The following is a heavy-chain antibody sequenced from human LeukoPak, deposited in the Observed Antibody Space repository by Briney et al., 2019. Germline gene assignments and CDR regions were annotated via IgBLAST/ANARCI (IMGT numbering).Heavy chain of an antibody. D-gene: IGHD3-3*01. J-gene: IGHJ3*02. V-gene: IGHV3-48*01. CDR3: ARTYDFGRGPPGDAFDN. Sequence: GGSLRLSCAASGFTFTIFGFNWVRQAPGKVPEWVSYIYARSGITYYADSVKGRFTISRDNAQESVFLQMNSLRADDTAVYYCARTYDFGRGPPGDAFDNWGPGTLVTVSS. CDR2: IYARSGIT. CDR1: GFTFTIFG.